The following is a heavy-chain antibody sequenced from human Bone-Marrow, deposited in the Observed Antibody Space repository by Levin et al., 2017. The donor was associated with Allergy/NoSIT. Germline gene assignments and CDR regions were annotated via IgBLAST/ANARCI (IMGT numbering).Heavy chain of an antibody. J-gene: IGHJ4*02. Sequence: GESLKISCKGSGYSFTSYWISWVRQMPGKGLEWMGRIDPSDAYTNYSPAFQGHVTISADTTINTAYLQWSSLKSSDTARYYCARRLSSGWYSVDYWGQGTLVTVSS. CDR1: GYSFTSYW. CDR3: ARRLSSGWYSVDY. D-gene: IGHD6-19*01. CDR2: IDPSDAYT. V-gene: IGHV5-10-1*01.